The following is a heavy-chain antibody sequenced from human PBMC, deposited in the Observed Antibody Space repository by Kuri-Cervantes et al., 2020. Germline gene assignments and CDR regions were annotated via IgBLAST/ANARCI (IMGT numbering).Heavy chain of an antibody. CDR2: TYYRSKWYN. Sequence: SETLSLTCAISGDSVSSNSAAWNWIRQSPSRGLEWLGRTYYRSKWYNDYAVSVKSRITINPDTSKNQFSLQLNSVTPEDTAVYYCARSYYYGSGSPIYGMDVWGQGTTVTVSS. D-gene: IGHD3-10*01. CDR3: ARSYYYGSGSPIYGMDV. J-gene: IGHJ6*02. CDR1: GDSVSSNSAA. V-gene: IGHV6-1*01.